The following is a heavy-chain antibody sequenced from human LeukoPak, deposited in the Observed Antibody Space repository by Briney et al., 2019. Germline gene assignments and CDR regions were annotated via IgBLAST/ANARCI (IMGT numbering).Heavy chain of an antibody. CDR1: GFTFSRYW. CDR3: GSPRTFSGRNVLDM. CDR2: INSDESSI. D-gene: IGHD3-10*02. J-gene: IGHJ3*02. V-gene: IGHV3-74*03. Sequence: GGSLRLSCAASGFTFSRYWMHWVRQAPGKGLVWVSRINSDESSITYADSVKGRFTISRDNAKNTLYLQMNSLRVEDTAVYYCGSPRTFSGRNVLDMWGQGTMVTVSS.